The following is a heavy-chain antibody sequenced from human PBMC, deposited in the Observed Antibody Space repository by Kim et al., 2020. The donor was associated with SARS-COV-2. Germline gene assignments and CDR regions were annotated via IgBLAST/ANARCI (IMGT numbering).Heavy chain of an antibody. CDR2: TYYSGST. V-gene: IGHV4-30-4*01. D-gene: IGHD3-3*01. CDR1: GGSISSGDYY. Sequence: SETLSLTCTVSGGSISSGDYYWSWIRQPPGNGLEWIGYTYYSGSTYYNPSLKSRVTISVDTSKNQFSLKLSSVTAADTAAYYCAREGRFLVWLLSNYYY. J-gene: IGHJ6*01. CDR3: AREGRFLVWLLSNYYY.